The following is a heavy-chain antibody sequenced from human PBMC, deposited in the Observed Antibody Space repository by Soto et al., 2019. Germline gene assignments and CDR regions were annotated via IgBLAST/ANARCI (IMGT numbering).Heavy chain of an antibody. CDR2: INSDGSST. J-gene: IGHJ5*02. Sequence: EVQLVESGGNLIQPGGSRSLSCAPSGFTFGSYGLHWFAQAPGKGRVWVSRINSDGSSTSYVDSVKGRFTISRDNAKNTLYLQMNSLSVEDTAVYYCARRGQEGPGLAHWGQGTLVTVSS. V-gene: IGHV3-74*01. CDR3: ARRGQEGPGLAH. CDR1: GFTFGSYG.